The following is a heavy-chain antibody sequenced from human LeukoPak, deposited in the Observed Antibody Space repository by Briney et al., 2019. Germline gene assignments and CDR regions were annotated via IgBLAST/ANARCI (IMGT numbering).Heavy chain of an antibody. V-gene: IGHV3-15*01. D-gene: IGHD3-9*01. J-gene: IGHJ4*02. CDR1: GFNFDNAW. Sequence: GGSLRLSWAASGFNFDNAWMTWVRQAPEKGLEWVGRIKSRADDWTTDYAAPVKGRFTISRDDSNNTLYLQMNSLKSEDTAVYYCTTDGGRYFDWLFFYWGQGTLVTVSS. CDR3: TTDGGRYFDWLFFY. CDR2: IKSRADDWTT.